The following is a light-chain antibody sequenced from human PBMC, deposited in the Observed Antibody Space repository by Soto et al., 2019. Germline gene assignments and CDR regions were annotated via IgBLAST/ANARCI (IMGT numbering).Light chain of an antibody. Sequence: EVVMTQSPATLSVSPGERATLSCRSSQSVSSNLAWYQHKHGQAPRLLIYAASTRATGIPARFSGSGSGTEFTLTISSLQSEDFAVYYGQQYDNWPPITFGQGTRLEIK. V-gene: IGKV3-15*01. J-gene: IGKJ5*01. CDR3: QQYDNWPPIT. CDR1: QSVSSN. CDR2: AAS.